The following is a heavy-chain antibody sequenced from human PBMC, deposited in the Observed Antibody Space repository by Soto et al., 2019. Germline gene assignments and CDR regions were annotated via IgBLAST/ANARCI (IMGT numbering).Heavy chain of an antibody. D-gene: IGHD2-15*01. CDR2: IIPIFGTA. CDR1: GGTFSSYA. Sequence: QVQLVQSGAEVKKPGSSVKVSCKASGGTFSSYAISWVRQAPGQGLEWMGGIIPIFGTANYAQKFQGRVTITADESTSTAYMELSSLRSEDTAVYYCARDRAATVTNYYYYGMDVWGQGTTVTVSS. CDR3: ARDRAATVTNYYYYGMDV. V-gene: IGHV1-69*01. J-gene: IGHJ6*02.